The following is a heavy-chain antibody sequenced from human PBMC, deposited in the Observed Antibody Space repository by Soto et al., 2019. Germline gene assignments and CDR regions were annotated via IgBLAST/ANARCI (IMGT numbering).Heavy chain of an antibody. CDR1: GFTFSSYG. Sequence: QVQVVESGGDVVQPGRSLRLTCAASGFTFSSYGMHWVRQAPGKGLEWVAVVSHDGSREYYSDSVKGRFFISRDNSKHVVHLEMNSLRPDDTALYWCAIDLGTYSGVVGVTYPEYWGQGTRVTVSS. D-gene: IGHD1-26*01. CDR2: VSHDGSRE. CDR3: AIDLGTYSGVVGVTYPEY. V-gene: IGHV3-30*03. J-gene: IGHJ1*01.